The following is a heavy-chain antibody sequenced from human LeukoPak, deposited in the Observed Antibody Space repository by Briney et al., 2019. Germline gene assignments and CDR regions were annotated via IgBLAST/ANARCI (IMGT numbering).Heavy chain of an antibody. J-gene: IGHJ4*02. Sequence: ASVKVSCKASGYTFTSYGISWVRQAPGQGLEWMGWISAYNGNTNYAQKLQGRVTMTTDTSTSTAYMELRSLRSDDTAVYYCAKSRQCSSTSCYRAGDYWGQGTLVTVSS. V-gene: IGHV1-18*01. CDR1: GYTFTSYG. CDR2: ISAYNGNT. CDR3: AKSRQCSSTSCYRAGDY. D-gene: IGHD2-2*02.